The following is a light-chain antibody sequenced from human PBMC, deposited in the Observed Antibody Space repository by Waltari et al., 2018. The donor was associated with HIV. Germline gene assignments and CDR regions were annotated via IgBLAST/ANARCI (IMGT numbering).Light chain of an antibody. Sequence: YELTQPPSVSVSPGQTARITCPGDVLPPDNTYWYQQKPGQAPVLVIHTDIERPSGIPERFSGSSSGTTVTLTISGVQAEDEADYYCQSTDSSGAFGFGTGTRVTVL. CDR2: TDI. CDR3: QSTDSSGAFG. CDR1: VLPPDN. V-gene: IGLV3-25*03. J-gene: IGLJ1*01.